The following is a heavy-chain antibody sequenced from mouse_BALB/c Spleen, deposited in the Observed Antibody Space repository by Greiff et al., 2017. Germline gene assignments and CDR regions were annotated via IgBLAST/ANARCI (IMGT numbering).Heavy chain of an antibody. CDR2: ISYSGST. V-gene: IGHV3-2*02. CDR3: ARRIYYGNYYYAMDY. CDR1: GYSITSDYA. D-gene: IGHD2-1*01. J-gene: IGHJ4*01. Sequence: ESGPGLVKPSQSLSLTCTVTGYSITSDYAWNWIRQFPGNKLEWMGYISYSGSTSYNPSLKSRISITRDTSKNQFFLQLNSVTTEDTATYYCARRIYYGNYYYAMDYWGQGTSVTVSS.